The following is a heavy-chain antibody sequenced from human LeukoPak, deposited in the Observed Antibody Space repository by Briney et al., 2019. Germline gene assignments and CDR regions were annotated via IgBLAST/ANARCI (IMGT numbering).Heavy chain of an antibody. V-gene: IGHV3-53*01. D-gene: IGHD3-10*01. CDR1: GFTVSSNS. CDR3: ARGYYGSGIYGYYYYYMDV. Sequence: GGSLRLSCTVSGFTVSSNSMSWVRQAPGKGLEWVSFIYSDNTHYSDSVKGRFTISRDNAKNSLYLQMNSLRAEDTAVYYCARGYYGSGIYGYYYYYMDVWGKGTTVTISS. J-gene: IGHJ6*03. CDR2: IYSDNT.